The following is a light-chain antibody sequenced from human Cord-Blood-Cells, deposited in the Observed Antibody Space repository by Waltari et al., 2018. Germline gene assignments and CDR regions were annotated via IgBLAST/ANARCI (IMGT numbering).Light chain of an antibody. CDR2: EVS. V-gene: IGLV2-8*01. CDR3: SSYAGSNNLWV. CDR1: SSDVGGYNY. J-gene: IGLJ3*02. Sequence: SALTQPPSASGPPGQSVTLSCTATSSDVGGYNYVSWYQQHPGKAPKPMIYEVSKRPSGVPDRFSGSKSGNTASLTVSGLQAEDEADYYCSSYAGSNNLWVFGGGTKLTVL.